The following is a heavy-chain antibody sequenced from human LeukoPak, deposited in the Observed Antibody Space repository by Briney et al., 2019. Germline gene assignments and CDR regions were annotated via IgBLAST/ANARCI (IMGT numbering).Heavy chain of an antibody. D-gene: IGHD4-17*01. CDR3: ARDGTFYGDPAWFDY. J-gene: IGHJ4*02. CDR1: GFTVSSNY. Sequence: PGGSLRLSCAASGFTVSSNYMSWVRQAPGKGLEWVSVIYSGGSTYYADSVKGRFTISRDSSKNTLYLQMNSLRAEDTAVYYCARDGTFYGDPAWFDYWGQGTLVTVSS. CDR2: IYSGGST. V-gene: IGHV3-53*01.